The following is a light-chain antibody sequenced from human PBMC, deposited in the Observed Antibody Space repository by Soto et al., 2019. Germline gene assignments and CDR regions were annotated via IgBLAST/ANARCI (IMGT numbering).Light chain of an antibody. CDR2: GAS. Sequence: EIVLTQSPGTLSLSPGERATLSCRASQSVSNNYLAWYQQKPGQAPRLLIYGASNRATGIPDRFSGSGSVTEFTLTISSLQSEDFAVYYCQQYNSWPLTFAGGTKVDIK. CDR3: QQYNSWPLT. CDR1: QSVSNNY. J-gene: IGKJ4*01. V-gene: IGKV3-20*01.